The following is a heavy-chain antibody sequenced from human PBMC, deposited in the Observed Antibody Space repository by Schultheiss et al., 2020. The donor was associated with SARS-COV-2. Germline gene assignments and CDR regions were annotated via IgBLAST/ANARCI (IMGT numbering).Heavy chain of an antibody. V-gene: IGHV1-2*02. CDR2: INPNSGGT. CDR3: ARGDFWSGYGVGWAGDYYMDV. D-gene: IGHD3-3*01. Sequence: ASVKVSCKASGYTFTGYYMHWVRQAPGQGLEWMGWINPNSGGTNYAQKFQGRVTMTRDTSISTAYMELSRLRSDDTAVYYCARGDFWSGYGVGWAGDYYMDVWGKGTTVTVSS. CDR1: GYTFTGYY. J-gene: IGHJ6*03.